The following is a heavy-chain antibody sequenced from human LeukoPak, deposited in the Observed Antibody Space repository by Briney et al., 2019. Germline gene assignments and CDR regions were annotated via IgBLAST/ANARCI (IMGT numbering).Heavy chain of an antibody. CDR1: GFTLKNYA. CDR2: FSSGAT. D-gene: IGHD3-16*01. V-gene: IGHV3-23*01. CDR3: AKDLNWAPPHY. J-gene: IGHJ4*02. Sequence: GGSLRLSCVASGFTLKNYAMTWVRQAPGKGLEWVSTFSSGATYYADSVEGRFIISRDKSKNTVNLQMNSLRAEDSAVYYCAKDLNWAPPHYWGQGTLVTVSS.